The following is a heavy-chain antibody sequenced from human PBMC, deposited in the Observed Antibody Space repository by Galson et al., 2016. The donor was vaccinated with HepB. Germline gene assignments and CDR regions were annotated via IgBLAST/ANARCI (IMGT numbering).Heavy chain of an antibody. CDR2: IYYSGST. D-gene: IGHD3-22*01. Sequence: TLSLTCTVSGGSISSGGYYWSWIRQHPGKGLEWIGYIYYSGSTYYNPSLKSRVTISVDTSKNQFSLELSSVTAADTAVYYCAGRDYYDSSGYYYWGQGTLVTVSS. CDR1: GGSISSGGYY. J-gene: IGHJ4*02. CDR3: AGRDYYDSSGYYY. V-gene: IGHV4-31*03.